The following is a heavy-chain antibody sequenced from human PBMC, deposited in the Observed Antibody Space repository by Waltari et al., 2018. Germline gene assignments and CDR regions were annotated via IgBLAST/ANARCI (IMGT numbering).Heavy chain of an antibody. Sequence: QVQLQESGPGLVKPSETLSLTCTVSGGSISSYYWSWIRQPPGKGLEWIGYIYYSGSPNYNPPRKRRATISVDTSKDQFSLKLSSVTAADTAVYYCAREGRDYYDSSGYYLSWYFDLWGRGTLVTVSS. CDR2: IYYSGSP. J-gene: IGHJ2*01. V-gene: IGHV4-59*01. CDR3: AREGRDYYDSSGYYLSWYFDL. D-gene: IGHD3-22*01. CDR1: GGSISSYY.